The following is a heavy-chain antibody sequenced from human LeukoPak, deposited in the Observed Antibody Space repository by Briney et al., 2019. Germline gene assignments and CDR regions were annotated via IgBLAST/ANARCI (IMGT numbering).Heavy chain of an antibody. CDR3: ARDHYYGSGSFDY. V-gene: IGHV3-48*03. CDR1: GFTFSSYE. D-gene: IGHD3-10*01. CDR2: ISSSNTI. Sequence: GGSLRLSCAASGFTFSSYEMNWVRQAPGKGLEWISYISSSNTIYYADSVKGRFTISRDNANNSLYLQMNSLRAEDTAVYYCARDHYYGSGSFDYWGQGTLVAVSP. J-gene: IGHJ4*02.